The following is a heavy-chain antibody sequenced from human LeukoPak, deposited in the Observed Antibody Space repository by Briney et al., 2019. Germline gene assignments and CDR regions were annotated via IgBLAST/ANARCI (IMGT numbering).Heavy chain of an antibody. D-gene: IGHD4-17*01. CDR2: ISSTSCTV. Sequence: GGSLRLSCAASGFTSSTYSMNWVRQAPGKGLEWVSYISSTSCTVHYADSVKGRFTVSRDNAKNSLFLQMNSLRAEDTAVYYCARDDFGDYLGWFDSWGQGTLVTVSS. CDR3: ARDDFGDYLGWFDS. J-gene: IGHJ5*01. V-gene: IGHV3-48*04. CDR1: GFTSSTYS.